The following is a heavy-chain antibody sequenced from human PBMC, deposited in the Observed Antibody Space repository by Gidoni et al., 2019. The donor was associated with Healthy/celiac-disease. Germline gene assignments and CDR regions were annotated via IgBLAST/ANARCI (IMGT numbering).Heavy chain of an antibody. CDR3: ATDQGPAYYYDI. J-gene: IGHJ4*02. Sequence: QVQLVQSGAEAKKPGASVKVSCQVSGYTLTELSMHWVRQAPGKGLEWMGGFDPEDGETTYAQKFQGRVTMTEDTSTDTAYMELSSLRSEDTAVYYCATDQGPAYYYDIWGQGTLVTVSS. CDR2: FDPEDGET. V-gene: IGHV1-24*01. CDR1: GYTLTELS. D-gene: IGHD3-22*01.